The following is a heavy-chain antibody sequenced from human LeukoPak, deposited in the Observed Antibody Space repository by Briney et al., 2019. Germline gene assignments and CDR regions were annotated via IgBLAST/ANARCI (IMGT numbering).Heavy chain of an antibody. J-gene: IGHJ5*02. V-gene: IGHV4-34*01. CDR1: GGSFSGYY. CDR3: ARGYSGWYRRNWFDP. D-gene: IGHD6-19*01. CDR2: INHSGST. Sequence: SETLSLTCAVYGGSFSGYYWSWIRQPPGKGLEWIGEINHSGSTNYNPSLKSRVTISVDTSKNQFSLKLSSVTAADTAVYYWARGYSGWYRRNWFDPWGQGTLVTVSS.